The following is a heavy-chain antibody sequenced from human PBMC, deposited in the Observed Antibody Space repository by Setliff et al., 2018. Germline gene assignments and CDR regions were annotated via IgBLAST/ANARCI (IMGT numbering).Heavy chain of an antibody. CDR3: ARGGYSRGPPVYYFDY. CDR2: IYTNGST. CDR1: GGSFSGYY. V-gene: IGHV4-59*10. Sequence: SETLSLTCAVYGGSFSGYYWSWIRQPAGKGLEWIGRIYTNGSTNYNPSLKRRVTISVDTSKNQCSLKLSSVTAADTAVYYCARGGYSRGPPVYYFDYWGQGTLVTVSS. D-gene: IGHD5-12*01. J-gene: IGHJ4*02.